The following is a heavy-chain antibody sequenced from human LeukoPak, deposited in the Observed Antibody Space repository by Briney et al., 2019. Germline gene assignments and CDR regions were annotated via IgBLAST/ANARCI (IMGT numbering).Heavy chain of an antibody. D-gene: IGHD1-26*01. CDR2: INPNSGGT. Sequence: ASVKVSCKASGYTFTGYYMHWVRQAPGQGLEWMGWINPNSGGTYYTQKFQGRVTMTRDTSISTAYMELSSLRSDDTAVYYCARGGYSGTEKPNDYWGQGTLVTVSS. CDR3: ARGGYSGTEKPNDY. CDR1: GYTFTGYY. J-gene: IGHJ4*02. V-gene: IGHV1-2*02.